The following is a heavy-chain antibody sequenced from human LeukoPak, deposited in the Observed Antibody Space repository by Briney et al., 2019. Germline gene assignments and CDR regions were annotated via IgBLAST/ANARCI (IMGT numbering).Heavy chain of an antibody. Sequence: ASETLSLTWTLSGGSISSYYWSWIRQPAGKGLEWIGRIYTSGSTNYNPSLKSRVTMSVDTSKNQVSLKLSSVTAADTAVYYCARGSGTRSDNYFDYWGQGTLVTVSS. CDR3: ARGSGTRSDNYFDY. CDR2: IYTSGST. D-gene: IGHD1-1*01. V-gene: IGHV4-4*07. J-gene: IGHJ4*02. CDR1: GGSISSYY.